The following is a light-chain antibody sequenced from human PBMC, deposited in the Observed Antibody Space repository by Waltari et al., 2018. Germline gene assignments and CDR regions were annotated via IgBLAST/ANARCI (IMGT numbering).Light chain of an antibody. J-gene: IGLJ3*02. CDR2: EVN. V-gene: IGLV2-8*01. Sequence: QSALTQPPSASGSPGQSVTIPCTGTSRDVGGYNYVHWYQHHPGKAPKLMVYEVNKRPSGVPDRFSGSKSGNTASLTVSGLQAEDESDYYCSSYAGSNHLVFGGGTKLTVL. CDR3: SSYAGSNHLV. CDR1: SRDVGGYNY.